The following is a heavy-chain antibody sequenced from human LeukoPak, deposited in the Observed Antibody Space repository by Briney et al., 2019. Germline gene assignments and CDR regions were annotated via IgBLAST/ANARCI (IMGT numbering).Heavy chain of an antibody. CDR3: ARGDSGYDLYFDY. Sequence: SETLSLTCAVYGGSFSDYYWSWIRQSPGKGLEWIGEMNHSGSTNYNPSLKSRVSISVDTSRNQFSLKLNSVTAADTAVYYCARGDSGYDLYFDYWGQGTLVTVSS. D-gene: IGHD5-12*01. CDR2: MNHSGST. J-gene: IGHJ4*02. CDR1: GGSFSDYY. V-gene: IGHV4-34*01.